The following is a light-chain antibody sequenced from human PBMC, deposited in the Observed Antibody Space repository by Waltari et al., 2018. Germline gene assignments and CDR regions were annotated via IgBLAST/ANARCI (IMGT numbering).Light chain of an antibody. CDR3: QQYASSPLT. CDR1: QSVSSNY. CDR2: GAS. V-gene: IGKV3-20*01. J-gene: IGKJ4*01. Sequence: EIVLTQSPGSLSLSPGERATLSCRASQSVSSNYLAWYQQKPGQAPRLLIHGASTRATGIPDRFSGSGSGTDFTLTITRLEPEECAVYYCQQYASSPLTFGGGTKVEIK.